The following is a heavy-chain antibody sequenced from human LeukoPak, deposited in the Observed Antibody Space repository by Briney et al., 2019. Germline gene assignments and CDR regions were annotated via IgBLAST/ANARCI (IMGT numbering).Heavy chain of an antibody. CDR3: ARLVSY. J-gene: IGHJ4*02. CDR2: IDPNSGDT. D-gene: IGHD6-19*01. CDR1: GYTFTSYG. Sequence: GASVKVSCKASGYTFTSYGISWVRQAPGQGLEWMGYIDPNSGDTNYAQKFQGRVTMTRDTSISTAYMELSRLRSDDTAVYYCARLVSYWGQGTLVTVSS. V-gene: IGHV1-2*02.